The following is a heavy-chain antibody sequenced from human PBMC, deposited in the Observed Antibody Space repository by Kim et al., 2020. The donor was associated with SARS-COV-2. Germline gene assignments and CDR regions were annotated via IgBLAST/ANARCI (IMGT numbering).Heavy chain of an antibody. V-gene: IGHV1-69*06. J-gene: IGHJ3*02. CDR2: GTA. CDR3: AREIGAFDI. Sequence: GTANYAQKCQGRVTITADKSTSTAYMELSSLRSEDTAVYYCAREIGAFDIWGQGTMVTVSS.